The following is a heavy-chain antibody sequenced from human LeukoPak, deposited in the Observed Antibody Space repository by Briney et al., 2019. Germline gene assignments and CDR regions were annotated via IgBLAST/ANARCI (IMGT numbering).Heavy chain of an antibody. Sequence: GASVKVSCKASGGTFSSYAVSWMRLTPGQGLEWLGGITPVFGTTTYAQKFQAKVTMTADKSTNTAYLEISSLTSDDTAVYYCARCSPGDSSNFYAVLQYWGQGTQVTVST. CDR3: ARCSPGDSSNFYAVLQY. CDR2: ITPVFGTT. J-gene: IGHJ4*02. CDR1: GGTFSSYA. D-gene: IGHD3-22*01. V-gene: IGHV1-69*06.